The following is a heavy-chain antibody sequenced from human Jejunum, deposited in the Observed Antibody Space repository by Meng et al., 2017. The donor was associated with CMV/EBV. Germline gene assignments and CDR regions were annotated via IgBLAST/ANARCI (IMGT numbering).Heavy chain of an antibody. CDR1: SMGDEY. J-gene: IGHJ5*02. V-gene: IGHV4-30-4*08. Sequence: SMGDEYWSGIRKAPGKGLEWIGFIKYSGRTYYNPSLTSRVTISLDTSENHFSLRLSSVTAADTAVYYCARTQDCSTTSCYTGFDPWGQGTRVTVSS. CDR3: ARTQDCSTTSCYTGFDP. D-gene: IGHD2-2*01. CDR2: IKYSGRT.